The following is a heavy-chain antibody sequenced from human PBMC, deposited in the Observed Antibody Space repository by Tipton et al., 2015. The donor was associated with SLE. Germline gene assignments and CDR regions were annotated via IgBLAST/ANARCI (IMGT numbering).Heavy chain of an antibody. D-gene: IGHD5-18*01. V-gene: IGHV4-39*07. J-gene: IGHJ5*02. CDR2: IYYTGTTT. CDR3: ARLHGYSYGLNWFDP. CDR1: GGSVSSSSKY. Sequence: TLSLTCTVSGGSVSSSSKYWGWIRQPPGKGLAWIGSIYYTGTTTYYNSFLKSRVTMSVDTSKNQFSLRLTSVIAADTAVYYCARLHGYSYGLNWFDPWGQGTLISVSS.